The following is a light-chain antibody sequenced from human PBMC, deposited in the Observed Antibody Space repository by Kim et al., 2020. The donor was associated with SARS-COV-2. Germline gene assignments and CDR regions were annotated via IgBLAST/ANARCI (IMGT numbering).Light chain of an antibody. Sequence: SPGERATLSCRASQSLRSSYLAWYQQKPGQAPRLLIYGASSRATGIPERFSGSGSGTDFTLTINRLEPEDFAVYFCQQYDSTLWTFGEGTKVDIK. CDR3: QQYDSTLWT. J-gene: IGKJ1*01. V-gene: IGKV3-20*01. CDR1: QSLRSSY. CDR2: GAS.